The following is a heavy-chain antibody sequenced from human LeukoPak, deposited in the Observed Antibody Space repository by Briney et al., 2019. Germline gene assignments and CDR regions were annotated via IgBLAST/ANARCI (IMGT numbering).Heavy chain of an antibody. J-gene: IGHJ3*02. V-gene: IGHV3-23*01. Sequence: GGSLRLSCAASGFTFSSYAMSWVRQAPGKGLEWVSAISGSGGSTYYADSVKGRFTISRDNSKNTLYLQMNSLRAEDTAVYYCAKSLPVWFGELNAFDIWGQGTMVTVPS. D-gene: IGHD3-10*01. CDR3: AKSLPVWFGELNAFDI. CDR2: ISGSGGST. CDR1: GFTFSSYA.